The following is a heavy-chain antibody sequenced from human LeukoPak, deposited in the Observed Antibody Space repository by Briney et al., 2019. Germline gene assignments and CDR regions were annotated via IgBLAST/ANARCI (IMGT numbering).Heavy chain of an antibody. CDR2: IYTGGST. CDR1: GFTVSSNY. V-gene: IGHV3-53*01. CDR3: ARDGYSSSWYAG. Sequence: GGSLRLSCAASGFTVSSNYMSWVRQAPGKGLEWVSVIYTGGSTYYADSVKGRFTISRDNAKNSLYLQMNSLRAEDTAVYYCARDGYSSSWYAGGGQGTLVTVSS. D-gene: IGHD6-13*01. J-gene: IGHJ4*02.